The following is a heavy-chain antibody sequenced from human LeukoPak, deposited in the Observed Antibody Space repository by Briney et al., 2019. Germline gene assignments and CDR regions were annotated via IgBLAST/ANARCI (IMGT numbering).Heavy chain of an antibody. CDR3: ARRSNYCSGGSCSFDI. Sequence: GGSLRLSCTVSGFTVSINSMSWVRQAPGKGLEWVSFIYSGGNTHYSDSVKGRFTISRDNSKNTLYLQMNSLRAEDTAVYYCARRSNYCSGGSCSFDIWGQGTMVTVSS. D-gene: IGHD2-15*01. V-gene: IGHV3-53*01. J-gene: IGHJ3*02. CDR1: GFTVSINS. CDR2: IYSGGNT.